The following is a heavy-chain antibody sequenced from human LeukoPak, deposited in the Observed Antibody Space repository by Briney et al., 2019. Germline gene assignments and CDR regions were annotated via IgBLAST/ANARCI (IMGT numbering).Heavy chain of an antibody. D-gene: IGHD1-14*01. CDR1: GFTFSSYG. CDR2: ISYDGSNK. Sequence: PGGSLRLSCAASGFTFSSYGMHWVRQAPGKGLEWVAVISYDGSNKYYADSVKGRFTISRDNSKNTLCLQMNSLRAEDTAVYYCAKVAGIRTTAFDYWGQGTLVTVSS. V-gene: IGHV3-30*18. J-gene: IGHJ4*02. CDR3: AKVAGIRTTAFDY.